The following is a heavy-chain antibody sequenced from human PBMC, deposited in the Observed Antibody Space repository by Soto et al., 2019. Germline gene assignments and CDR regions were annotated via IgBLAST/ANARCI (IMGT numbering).Heavy chain of an antibody. CDR2: IYYSGST. D-gene: IGHD3-3*01. CDR1: GGSISGYY. V-gene: IGHV4-59*08. J-gene: IGHJ6*02. CDR3: ARQGGDFWSDYGMDV. Sequence: PSETLSLTCTASGGSISGYYWSWIRQPTGKGLEWIGYIYYSGSTNYNPSLKSRVTISVDTSTNQFSLKLSSVTAADTAVYYCARQGGDFWSDYGMDVWGQGTTVTVSS.